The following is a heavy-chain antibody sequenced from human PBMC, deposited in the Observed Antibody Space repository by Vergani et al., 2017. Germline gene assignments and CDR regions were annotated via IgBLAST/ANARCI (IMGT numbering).Heavy chain of an antibody. V-gene: IGHV3-23*01. CDR2: LTASGSGI. J-gene: IGHJ4*02. D-gene: IGHD3-3*01. CDR3: AKVPIFGVVPTRYFDY. Sequence: EVQLLESGGRLVQPGGSLRLSCVASGFAFSRYAMSWVRQAPGKGLEWVSGLTASGSGISYADSVRGRFTISRDNSKNTLFLQMDSLRAEDTAVYYCAKVPIFGVVPTRYFDYWGQGTLVTVSS. CDR1: GFAFSRYA.